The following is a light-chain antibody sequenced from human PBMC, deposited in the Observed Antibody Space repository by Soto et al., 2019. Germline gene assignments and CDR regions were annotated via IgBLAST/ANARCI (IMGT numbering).Light chain of an antibody. CDR3: PMRSTALLR. CDR1: QSISSY. CDR2: AAS. J-gene: IGKJ1*01. Sequence: DVRLALNECSLSASVGDRVTITCRASQSISSYLHWYQQKPGKAPKLLIYAASSLHSGIPARFSGSVSGREFTITIICLQAVDVAPYYCPMRSTALLRVGEGTMLDIK. V-gene: IGKV1-39*01.